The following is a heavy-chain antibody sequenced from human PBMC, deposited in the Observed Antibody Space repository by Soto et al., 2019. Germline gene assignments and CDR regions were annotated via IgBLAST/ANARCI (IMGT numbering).Heavy chain of an antibody. CDR2: IIPIFGTA. D-gene: IGHD3-10*01. CDR1: GGTFSSYA. V-gene: IGHV1-69*13. CDR3: ASQIYYGSGAPPLKYYGMDV. J-gene: IGHJ6*02. Sequence: SVKISCKASGGTFSSYAISWVRQAPGQGLEWMGGIIPIFGTANYAQKFQGRVTITADESTSTAYMELSSLRSEDTAVYYCASQIYYGSGAPPLKYYGMDVWG.